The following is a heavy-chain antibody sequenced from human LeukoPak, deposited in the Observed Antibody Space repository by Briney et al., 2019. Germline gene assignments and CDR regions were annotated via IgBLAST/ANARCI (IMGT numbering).Heavy chain of an antibody. CDR2: ISSYSGST. V-gene: IGHV1-18*01. Sequence: ASVKVSCKTSGYTFTDIGITWVRQAPGQGLEWVGWISSYSGSTEYALKLQGRVTMTTETSTNTAYMELRSLRSDDTAVYYCAKLIRRNLWFGDVWGKGTTVTVSS. D-gene: IGHD3-10*01. CDR3: AKLIRRNLWFGDV. J-gene: IGHJ6*04. CDR1: GYTFTDIG.